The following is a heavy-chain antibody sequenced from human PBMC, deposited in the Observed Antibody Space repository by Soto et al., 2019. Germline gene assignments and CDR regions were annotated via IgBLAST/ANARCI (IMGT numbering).Heavy chain of an antibody. J-gene: IGHJ4*02. CDR3: ARRVYDTRLNYMYFGF. Sequence: KPSETLSPTCALSGAFTSSGYWWTWVRQTPQRGLEYIGEIFHVGTANYYPSFARRAAISVDTSKTQFSLKLTSVTAADTAIYFCARRVYDTRLNYMYFGFWGQGALVTVSS. CDR1: GAFTSSGYW. V-gene: IGHV4-4*02. D-gene: IGHD2-8*01. CDR2: IFHVGTA.